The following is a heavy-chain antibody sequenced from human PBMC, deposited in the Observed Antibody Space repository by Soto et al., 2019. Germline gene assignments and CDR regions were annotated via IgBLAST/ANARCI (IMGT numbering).Heavy chain of an antibody. CDR1: GFTFSSYG. V-gene: IGHV3-33*01. Sequence: QVQLVESGGGVVQPGRSLRLSCAASGFTFSSYGMHWVRQAPGKGLEWVAVIWYDGSNKYYADSVKGRFTISRDNSXXTLYLQMNSLRAEDTAVYYCAREPDDYGDYVPFDYWGQGTLVTVSS. D-gene: IGHD4-17*01. CDR3: AREPDDYGDYVPFDY. J-gene: IGHJ4*02. CDR2: IWYDGSNK.